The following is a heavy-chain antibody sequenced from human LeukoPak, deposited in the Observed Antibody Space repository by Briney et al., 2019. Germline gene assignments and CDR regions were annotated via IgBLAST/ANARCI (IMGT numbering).Heavy chain of an antibody. Sequence: SVKVSCKASGGTFSSYAISWVRQAPGQGLQWMGGIIPIFGTAIYAQKFQGRVTITADASTSTAYMELSSLRSEDTAVYYCARSSYYYDSSGYPFDYWGQGTLVTVSS. V-gene: IGHV1-69*13. CDR3: ARSSYYYDSSGYPFDY. D-gene: IGHD3-22*01. CDR1: GGTFSSYA. J-gene: IGHJ4*02. CDR2: IIPIFGTA.